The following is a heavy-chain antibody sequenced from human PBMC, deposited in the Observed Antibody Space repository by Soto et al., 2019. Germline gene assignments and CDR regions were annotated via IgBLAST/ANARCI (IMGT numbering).Heavy chain of an antibody. D-gene: IGHD5-12*01. CDR2: ISYDGNSE. Sequence: QMYLVESGGGVVQPGRSLRLSCAASGFTFGAYTMHWVRQAPGKGLEWVAAISYDGNSERYTDPVKGRVTVSRDNPSDTMYLQMNSLRVEDTAVYYCARDGYSGRSDGFDIWGQGTMVTVSS. CDR3: ARDGYSGRSDGFDI. V-gene: IGHV3-30*14. J-gene: IGHJ3*02. CDR1: GFTFGAYT.